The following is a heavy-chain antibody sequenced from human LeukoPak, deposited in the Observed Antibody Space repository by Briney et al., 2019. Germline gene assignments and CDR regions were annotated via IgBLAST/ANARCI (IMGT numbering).Heavy chain of an antibody. J-gene: IGHJ4*02. CDR3: AGCPEDRITIFGAFDY. D-gene: IGHD3-3*01. V-gene: IGHV1-18*01. Sequence: ASVKVSCKASGYTFTSYGISWVRQAPGQGLEWMGWISAYNGNTNYAQKFQGRVTITADKSTSTAYMELSSLRSEDTAVYYCAGCPEDRITIFGAFDYWGQGTLVTVSS. CDR1: GYTFTSYG. CDR2: ISAYNGNT.